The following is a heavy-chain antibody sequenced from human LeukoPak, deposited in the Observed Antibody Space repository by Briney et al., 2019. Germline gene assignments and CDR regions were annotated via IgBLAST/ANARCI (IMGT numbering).Heavy chain of an antibody. Sequence: GGSLRLSCAASGFTFSSYAMSWVRQAPGKGLEWVSAISGSGGSTYYADSVKGRFTISRDNSKNTLYLQMNSLRAEDTAVYDCAKDRGRYFDWLLRRLHYWGQETLVTVCS. V-gene: IGHV3-23*01. D-gene: IGHD3-9*01. CDR2: ISGSGGST. J-gene: IGHJ4*02. CDR1: GFTFSSYA. CDR3: AKDRGRYFDWLLRRLHY.